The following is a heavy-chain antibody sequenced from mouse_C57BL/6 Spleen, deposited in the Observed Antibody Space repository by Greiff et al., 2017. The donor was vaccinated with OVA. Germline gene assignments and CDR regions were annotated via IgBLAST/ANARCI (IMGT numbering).Heavy chain of an antibody. CDR1: GYTFTSYW. V-gene: IGHV1-55*01. J-gene: IGHJ2*01. Sequence: VQLQPSGAELVKPGASVKMSCKASGYTFTSYWITWVKQRPGQGLEWIGDLYPGSGSTNYNEKFKSKATLTVDTSSSTAYMQLSSLTSEDSAVYYCAKRWDRYFDYWGQGTTRTVSS. CDR2: LYPGSGST. D-gene: IGHD4-1*01. CDR3: AKRWDRYFDY.